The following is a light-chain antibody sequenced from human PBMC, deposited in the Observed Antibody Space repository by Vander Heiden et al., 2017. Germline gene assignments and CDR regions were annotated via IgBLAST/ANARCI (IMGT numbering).Light chain of an antibody. CDR2: WAS. CDR3: QQYDSTPLT. CDR1: QSVLYSSNNKNY. J-gene: IGKJ1*01. V-gene: IGKV4-1*01. Sequence: IFMTPSPDTLAGSLGERATINCKASQSVLYSSNNKNYLAWYQQKPGQPPKLLIYWASTRESGVPDRFSGSGSGTDFTLTISSLQAEDVAVYYCQQYDSTPLTFGQGTKVEIK.